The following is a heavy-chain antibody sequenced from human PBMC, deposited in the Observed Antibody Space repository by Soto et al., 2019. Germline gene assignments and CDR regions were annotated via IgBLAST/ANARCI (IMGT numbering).Heavy chain of an antibody. D-gene: IGHD3-3*01. CDR3: ARETIFGVVPHYGMDV. J-gene: IGHJ6*02. Sequence: SETLSLTCTVSGGSISSYYWSWIRQPPGKGLEWIGYIYYSGSTNYNPSLKSRVTISVDTSKNQFSLKLSSVTAADTAVYYCARETIFGVVPHYGMDVWGQGTTVTVSS. CDR2: IYYSGST. V-gene: IGHV4-59*01. CDR1: GGSISSYY.